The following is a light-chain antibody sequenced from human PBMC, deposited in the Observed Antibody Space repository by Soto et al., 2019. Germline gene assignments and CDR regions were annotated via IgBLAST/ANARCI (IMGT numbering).Light chain of an antibody. CDR3: QKYGSSPWT. CDR2: GAS. V-gene: IGKV3-20*01. CDR1: QSVSSSY. J-gene: IGKJ1*01. Sequence: EIVLTQSPGTLSLSPGERASLSCRASQSVSSSYLAWYQQKPGQAPRILIYGASSRATGIPDRFSGSGSGTGLTLTISRLEPEDFAVYYCQKYGSSPWTFGQGTKVDIK.